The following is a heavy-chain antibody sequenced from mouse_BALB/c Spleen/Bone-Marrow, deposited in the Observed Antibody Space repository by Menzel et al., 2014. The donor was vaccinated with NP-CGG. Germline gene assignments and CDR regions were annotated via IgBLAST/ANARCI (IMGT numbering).Heavy chain of an antibody. CDR1: GFSLTVYG. CDR2: IWGDGIT. V-gene: IGHV2-6-7*01. Sequence: VQVVESGPGLVAPSQSLSITCTVSGFSLTVYGVNWVRQPPGKGLEWLGMIWGDGITDYNSAFKSRLSISKDDSKSQVFLKMNSLKTDDTAKYYCAREGNYFDYWGQGTTLTVSS. CDR3: AREGNYFDY. J-gene: IGHJ2*01.